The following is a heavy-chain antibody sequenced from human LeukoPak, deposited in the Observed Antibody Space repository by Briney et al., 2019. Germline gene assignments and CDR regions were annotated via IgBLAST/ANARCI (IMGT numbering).Heavy chain of an antibody. CDR2: TYYRSKWYH. CDR3: ARELDYYDPSGHYNGKSFDY. Sequence: QTLSLTCAISGDSASSDSATWTWIRQSPSTGLEWLGRTYYRSKWYHDYAMSVKSRISINPDTFQNQLSLQLSSVTPDDTAVYFCARELDYYDPSGHYNGKSFDYWGQGTLVIVSS. CDR1: GDSASSDSAT. V-gene: IGHV6-1*01. D-gene: IGHD3-22*01. J-gene: IGHJ4*02.